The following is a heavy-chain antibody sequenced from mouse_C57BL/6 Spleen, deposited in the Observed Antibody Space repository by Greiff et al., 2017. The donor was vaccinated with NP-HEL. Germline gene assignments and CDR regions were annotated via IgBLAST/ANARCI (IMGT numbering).Heavy chain of an antibody. CDR2: IYPSDSET. CDR1: GYTFTSYW. V-gene: IGHV1-61*01. Sequence: QVRLQQPGAELVRPGSSVKLSCKASGYTFTSYWMDWVKQRPGQGLEWIGNIYPSDSETHYNQKFKDKATLTVDKSSSTAYMQLSSLTSEDSAVYYCARGWDYAMDYWGQGTSVTVSS. D-gene: IGHD3-3*01. J-gene: IGHJ4*01. CDR3: ARGWDYAMDY.